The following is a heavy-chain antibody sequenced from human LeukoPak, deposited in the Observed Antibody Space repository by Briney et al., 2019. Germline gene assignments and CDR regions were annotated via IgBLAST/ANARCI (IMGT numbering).Heavy chain of an antibody. CDR2: INQDGGTK. D-gene: IGHD3-9*01. Sequence: GGSLRLSCAASGFSFSRHWMSWVRHTPGKGLEWVANINQDGGTKYYRDFAKGRFTISRDNAQNSLYLQMNSLRAEDTAVYYCVRDYENLTGSKTRFHYWGQGTLVTVSS. CDR3: VRDYENLTGSKTRFHY. V-gene: IGHV3-7*01. J-gene: IGHJ4*02. CDR1: GFSFSRHW.